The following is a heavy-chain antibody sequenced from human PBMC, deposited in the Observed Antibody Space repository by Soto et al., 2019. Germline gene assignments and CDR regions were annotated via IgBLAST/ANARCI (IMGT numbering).Heavy chain of an antibody. CDR2: ISGSGGST. J-gene: IGHJ4*02. V-gene: IGHV3-23*01. Sequence: EVQLLESGGGLVQPGGSLRLSCAASGFTFFSYAMTWVRQAPGRGLEWVSGISGSGGSTDYADSVKGRFNISRDNSKKTLYQQMKSLRAEDTAVYFCATPIDKEHCRGGSCYSGGYYWGQGTLVTVSS. CDR3: ATPIDKEHCRGGSCYSGGYY. D-gene: IGHD2-15*01. CDR1: GFTFFSYA.